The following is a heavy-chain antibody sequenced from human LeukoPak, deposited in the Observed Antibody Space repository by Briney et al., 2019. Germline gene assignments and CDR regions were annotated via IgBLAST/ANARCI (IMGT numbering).Heavy chain of an antibody. CDR2: ISTSSNSI. CDR1: GFTFSSYS. CDR3: AKDFEVPAALL. D-gene: IGHD2-2*02. J-gene: IGHJ4*02. V-gene: IGHV3-48*01. Sequence: GGSLRLSCAVSGFTFSSYSMSWARQAPGKGLEWISYISTSSNSIYYADSVKGRFTISRDNSKNTLYLQMNSLRAEDTAVYYCAKDFEVPAALLWGQGTLVTVSS.